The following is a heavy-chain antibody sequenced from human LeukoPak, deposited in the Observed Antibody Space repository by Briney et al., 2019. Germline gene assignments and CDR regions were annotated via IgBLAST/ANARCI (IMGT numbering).Heavy chain of an antibody. J-gene: IGHJ4*02. CDR3: ARGEWEPGRGYFDY. CDR2: IDSDGRST. V-gene: IGHV3-74*01. Sequence: QSGGSLRLSCAASGFTFSSYWMHWVRQVPGKGLVWVSLIDSDGRSTTNADSVKGRFTSSRDNSKNTLYLQMNRLRAEDTAVYYCARGEWEPGRGYFDYWGQGTLVTVSS. D-gene: IGHD1-26*01. CDR1: GFTFSSYW.